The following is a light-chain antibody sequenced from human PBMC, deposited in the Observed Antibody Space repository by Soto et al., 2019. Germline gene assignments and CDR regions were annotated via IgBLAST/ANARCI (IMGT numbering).Light chain of an antibody. J-gene: IGLJ1*01. CDR3: SSYTSSSTLGV. Sequence: QSALTQPPSVSASPGQSITISCTGTSSDVGGYNYVSWYQQHPGKAPKLMIYDVSNRPSGVSNRFSGSKSGNTASLTISGLQAEDEADYYCSSYTSSSTLGVFGTGTKVTVL. CDR2: DVS. V-gene: IGLV2-14*01. CDR1: SSDVGGYNY.